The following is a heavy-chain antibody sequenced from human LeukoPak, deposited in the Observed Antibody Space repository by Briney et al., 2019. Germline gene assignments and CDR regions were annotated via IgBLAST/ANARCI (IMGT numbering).Heavy chain of an antibody. J-gene: IGHJ4*02. V-gene: IGHV4-30-4*01. CDR2: IYYSGST. CDR3: ARLRQAVAGTNFDY. Sequence: SETLSLTCTVSGGSISSGDYYWSWIRQPPGKGLEWIGYIYYSGSTYYNPSLKSRVTISVDTSKNQFSLKLSSVTAADTAVYYCARLRQAVAGTNFDYWGQGTLVTVSS. D-gene: IGHD6-19*01. CDR1: GGSISSGDYY.